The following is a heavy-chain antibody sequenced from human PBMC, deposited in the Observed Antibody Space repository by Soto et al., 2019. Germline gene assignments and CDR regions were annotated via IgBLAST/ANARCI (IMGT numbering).Heavy chain of an antibody. J-gene: IGHJ4*02. D-gene: IGHD5-18*01. CDR2: IYYSGST. Sequence: PSETPSLTCTVSGGSISSYYWSWIRQPPGKGLEWIGYIYYSGSTNYNPSLKSRVTISVDTSKNQFSLKLSSVTAADTAVYYCARTRTAMVSYYFDYWGQGTLVTVSS. CDR1: GGSISSYY. CDR3: ARTRTAMVSYYFDY. V-gene: IGHV4-59*01.